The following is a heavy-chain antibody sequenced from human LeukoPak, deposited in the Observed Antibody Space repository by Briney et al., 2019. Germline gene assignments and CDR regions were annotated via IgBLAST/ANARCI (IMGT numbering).Heavy chain of an antibody. D-gene: IGHD3-10*01. J-gene: IGHJ1*01. CDR1: GFTFNDLW. Sequence: GGSLRLSCATSGFTFNDLWRHWVRQDPGEGLVWVARITPNGGGADYVDLVRGRFTISRDNAANTVYLQMNSLGADDIAVYFCARGVDTTTINELGYWGQGTLVTVSS. V-gene: IGHV3-74*01. CDR2: ITPNGGGA. CDR3: ARGVDTTTINELGY.